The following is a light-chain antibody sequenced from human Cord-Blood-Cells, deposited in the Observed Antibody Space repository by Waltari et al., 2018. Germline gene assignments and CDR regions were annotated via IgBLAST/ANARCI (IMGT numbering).Light chain of an antibody. V-gene: IGLV2-14*03. CDR1: SSDVGGYNY. Sequence: QSALTQPASVSGSPGQSITISCTGTSSDVGGYNYVPWYQQHPGNSPKPLIYDVSNRPSGVSKRFSGSKSGNTASLTISGLQAEDEADYYCSSYTSSSTWVFGGGTKLTVL. J-gene: IGLJ3*02. CDR2: DVS. CDR3: SSYTSSSTWV.